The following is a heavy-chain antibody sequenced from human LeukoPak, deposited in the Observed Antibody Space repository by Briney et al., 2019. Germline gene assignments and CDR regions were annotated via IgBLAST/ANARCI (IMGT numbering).Heavy chain of an antibody. CDR1: GYTFTSYG. V-gene: IGHV1-18*01. D-gene: IGHD3-22*01. CDR2: ISAYNGNT. CDR3: ARAKNYYDSSGYYYEFWYFDY. J-gene: IGHJ4*02. Sequence: ASVTVSCTASGYTFTSYGISWVRQAPGQGLEWMGWISAYNGNTNYAQKLQGRVTMTTDTSTSTAYMELRSLRSDDTAVYYCARAKNYYDSSGYYYEFWYFDYWGQGTLVTVSS.